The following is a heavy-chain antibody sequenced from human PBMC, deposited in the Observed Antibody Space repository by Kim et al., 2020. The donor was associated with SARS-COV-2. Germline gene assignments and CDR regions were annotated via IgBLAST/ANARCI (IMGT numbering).Heavy chain of an antibody. CDR3: ARDHPSSWYGKRGEYFQH. Sequence: ASVKVSCKASGYTFTSYAMHWVRQAPGQRLEWMGWINAGNGNTKYSQKFQGRVTITRDTSASTAYMELSSLRSEDTAVYYCARDHPSSWYGKRGEYFQHWVQGTLVTVSS. CDR2: INAGNGNT. V-gene: IGHV1-3*01. D-gene: IGHD6-13*01. CDR1: GYTFTSYA. J-gene: IGHJ1*01.